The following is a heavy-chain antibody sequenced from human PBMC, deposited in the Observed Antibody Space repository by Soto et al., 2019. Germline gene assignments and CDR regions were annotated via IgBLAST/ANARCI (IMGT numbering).Heavy chain of an antibody. J-gene: IGHJ4*02. CDR3: ARGGGSDSFAS. V-gene: IGHV4-30-2*01. Sequence: QLQLHESGSGLVKPSQTLSLTCTVSGASITYGGYSWSWIRQTPGKGLEWIGYINHLETTFYNPSFESRLTLSIDRAKNQFSLNLNSMSAADRAVYFCARGGGSDSFASWGQGILVTVSS. D-gene: IGHD1-26*01. CDR1: GASITYGGYS. CDR2: INHLETT.